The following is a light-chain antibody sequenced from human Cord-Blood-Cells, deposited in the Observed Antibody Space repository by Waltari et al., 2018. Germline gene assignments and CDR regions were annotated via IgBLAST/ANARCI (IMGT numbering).Light chain of an antibody. Sequence: QSALTQPASVSGSPGQSITISCTGTSSDVGGYNYFSWYQQHPGKAPKLMIYDVSKRPSGVSNRFSGSKSGNTASLTISGLQAEDEADYYCSSYTSSSTYWVFGGGTKLTVL. J-gene: IGLJ3*02. CDR3: SSYTSSSTYWV. CDR2: DVS. V-gene: IGLV2-14*01. CDR1: SSDVGGYNY.